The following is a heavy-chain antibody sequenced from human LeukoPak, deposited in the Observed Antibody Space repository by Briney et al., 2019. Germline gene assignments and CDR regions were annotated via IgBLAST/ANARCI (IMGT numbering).Heavy chain of an antibody. Sequence: GGSLRLSCSASGFTFSSYGMHWVRQAPGKGLVWVAFIRYDGSNKYYADSVKGRFTISRDNSKNTLYLQMNSLRAEDTAVYYCARLYSKSDYYYYMDVWGKGTTVTVSS. J-gene: IGHJ6*03. V-gene: IGHV3-30*02. D-gene: IGHD4-11*01. CDR3: ARLYSKSDYYYYMDV. CDR2: IRYDGSNK. CDR1: GFTFSSYG.